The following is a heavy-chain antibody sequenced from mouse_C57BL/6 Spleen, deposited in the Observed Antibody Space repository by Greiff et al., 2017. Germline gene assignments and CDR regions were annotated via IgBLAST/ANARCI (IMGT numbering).Heavy chain of an antibody. J-gene: IGHJ2*01. CDR2: IYPGDGDT. Sequence: VQLQQSGPELVKPGASVKISCKASGYAFSSSWLNWVKQRPGKGLEWIGRIYPGDGDTNYNGKFKGKATLTADKSSSTAYMQRSSLTSEDSAVYFCARGTLDYWGQGTTLTVSS. CDR1: GYAFSSSW. CDR3: ARGTLDY. D-gene: IGHD3-3*01. V-gene: IGHV1-82*01.